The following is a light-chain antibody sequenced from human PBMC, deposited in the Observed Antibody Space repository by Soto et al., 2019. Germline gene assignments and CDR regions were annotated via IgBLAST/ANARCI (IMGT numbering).Light chain of an antibody. CDR1: SSDVGGYNY. V-gene: IGLV2-14*01. CDR3: SSYTSSSTLNV. Sequence: QSGLTQPASVSGSPGQSITISCTGTSSDVGGYNYVSWYQHHPGKAPKLMIYEVSNRPSGVSNRFSGSKSGNTASLTISGLQAEDEADYYCSSYTSSSTLNVFGTGTKVTVL. J-gene: IGLJ1*01. CDR2: EVS.